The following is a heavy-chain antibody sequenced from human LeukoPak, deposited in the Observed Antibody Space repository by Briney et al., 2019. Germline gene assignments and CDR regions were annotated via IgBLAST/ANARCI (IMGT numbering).Heavy chain of an antibody. CDR1: GFTFSSYS. CDR3: ARIPSGYSGYDPDYYYYGMDV. D-gene: IGHD5-12*01. J-gene: IGHJ6*02. Sequence: PGGSLRLSCAASGFTFSSYSMNWVRQAPGKGLEWVSSISSSSYIYYADSVKGRFTISRDNAKNSLYLQMNSLRAEDTAVYYCARIPSGYSGYDPDYYYYGMDVWGQGTTVTVSS. CDR2: ISSSSYI. V-gene: IGHV3-21*01.